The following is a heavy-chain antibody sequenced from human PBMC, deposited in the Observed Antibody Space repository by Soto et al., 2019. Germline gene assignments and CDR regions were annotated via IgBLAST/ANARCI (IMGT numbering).Heavy chain of an antibody. D-gene: IGHD2-15*01. CDR3: TRRALVDV. J-gene: IGHJ6*02. CDR2: MNPNSGDT. Sequence: ASVKVSCKASGYTFTSYDINWVRQATGQGLEWLGWMNPNSGDTGYAQKLQGRVTMTRNTSISTAYMELSSLTSDDTAVYYCTRRALVDVWGQGTTATVSS. CDR1: GYTFTSYD. V-gene: IGHV1-8*01.